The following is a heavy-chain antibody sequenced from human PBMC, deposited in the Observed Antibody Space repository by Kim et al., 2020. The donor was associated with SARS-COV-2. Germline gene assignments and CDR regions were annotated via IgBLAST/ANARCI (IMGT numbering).Heavy chain of an antibody. CDR1: GNTLTNYW. J-gene: IGHJ5*02. Sequence: GESLKISCKVSGNTLTNYWIIWVRQTPGKGLECMGRIDPSDSFTDYSPSFKGRVTISADRSTTTAYLQWASLGASDTAMYYGARLSPYASTWYFWFDAWGQGTMVTVSS. CDR2: IDPSDSFT. CDR3: ARLSPYASTWYFWFDA. V-gene: IGHV5-10-1*01. D-gene: IGHD2-2*01.